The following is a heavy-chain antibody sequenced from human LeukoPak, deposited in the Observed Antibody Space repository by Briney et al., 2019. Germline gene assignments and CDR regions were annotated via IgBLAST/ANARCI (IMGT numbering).Heavy chain of an antibody. CDR3: GKGLAWGILDY. Sequence: GGSVRLLCAPSGFTFSSFGMRYARQAPGKGLECVSSMTGSTVNTHYGDSVKGRLTISRAKSKNTLYLQMDSLRTQDTSVSYCGKGLAWGILDYWGEGSLVTVSS. CDR2: MTGSTVNT. D-gene: IGHD3-16*01. V-gene: IGHV3-23*01. CDR1: GFTFSSFG. J-gene: IGHJ4*02.